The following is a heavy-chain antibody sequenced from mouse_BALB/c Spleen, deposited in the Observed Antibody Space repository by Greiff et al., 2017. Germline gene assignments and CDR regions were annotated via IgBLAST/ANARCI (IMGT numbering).Heavy chain of an antibody. Sequence: EVQGVESGGGLVKPGGSLKLSCAASGFAFSRYDMSWVRQTPEKRLEWVAYISSGGGSTYYPDTVKGRFTISRDNAKNTLYLQMSSLKSEDTAMYYCARVRRYFDVWGAGTTVTVSS. CDR1: GFAFSRYD. CDR2: ISSGGGST. V-gene: IGHV5-12-1*01. CDR3: ARVRRYFDV. J-gene: IGHJ1*01. D-gene: IGHD2-14*01.